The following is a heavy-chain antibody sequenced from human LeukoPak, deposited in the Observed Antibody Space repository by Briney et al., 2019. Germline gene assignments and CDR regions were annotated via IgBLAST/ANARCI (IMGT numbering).Heavy chain of an antibody. CDR1: GFTFSSYG. V-gene: IGHV3-30*02. CDR2: IRYDGSNK. D-gene: IGHD3-16*02. J-gene: IGHJ4*02. CDR3: AKASTFLRLGELSG. Sequence: GGSLRLSCAASGFTFSSYGMHWVRQAPGKGLEWVAFIRYDGSNKYYADSVKGRFTISRDNSKNTLYLQMNSPRAEDTAVYYCAKASTFLRLGELSGWGQGTLVTVSS.